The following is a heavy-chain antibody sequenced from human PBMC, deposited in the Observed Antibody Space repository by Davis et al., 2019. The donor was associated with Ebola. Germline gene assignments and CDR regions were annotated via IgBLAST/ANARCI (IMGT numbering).Heavy chain of an antibody. V-gene: IGHV3-11*06. CDR2: ISSSASYK. CDR1: GFTFSVYY. J-gene: IGHJ6*02. D-gene: IGHD4-17*01. Sequence: GESLKISCAASGFTFSVYYMSWIRQAPGKGPEWVSSISSSASYKNYADSVKGRFTISRNDAKKSLYLQMDSLRAEDTAVYYCARDHRYYGDYGTLYYYYGMDVWGQGTTVTVSS. CDR3: ARDHRYYGDYGTLYYYYGMDV.